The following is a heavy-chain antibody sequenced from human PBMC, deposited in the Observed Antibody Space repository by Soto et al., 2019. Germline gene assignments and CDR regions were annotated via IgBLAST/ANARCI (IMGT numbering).Heavy chain of an antibody. CDR3: ARDTPNYDILTGYYGMEV. Sequence: ASVKVSCKASGYTFTSYGISWVRQARGQGLEWMGWISAYNGNTNYAQKLQGRVTMTTDTSTSTAYMELRSLRSDDTAVYYCARDTPNYDILTGYYGMEVWGQGTTVTVSS. D-gene: IGHD3-9*01. J-gene: IGHJ6*02. CDR1: GYTFTSYG. V-gene: IGHV1-18*04. CDR2: ISAYNGNT.